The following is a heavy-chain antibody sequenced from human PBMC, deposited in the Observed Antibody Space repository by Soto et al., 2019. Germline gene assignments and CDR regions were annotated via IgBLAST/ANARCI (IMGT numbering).Heavy chain of an antibody. CDR1: VYTFTSYC. CDR2: ISAYNGST. J-gene: IGHJ5*02. Sequence: ASVKVSCKASVYTFTSYCISWVRQAPEQGLEWMGWISAYNGSTNYAQKLQGRVTMTADTSTSTAYLELRSLRSDDTAVYYCASVYYDFHRWFYPLGQVTLVTVAS. V-gene: IGHV1-18*04. D-gene: IGHD3-3*01. CDR3: ASVYYDFHRWFYP.